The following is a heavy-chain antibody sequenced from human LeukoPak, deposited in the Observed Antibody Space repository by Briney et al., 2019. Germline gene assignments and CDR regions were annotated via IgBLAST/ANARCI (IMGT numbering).Heavy chain of an antibody. CDR1: GGSISSSSYY. Sequence: PSETLSLTCTVSGGSISSSSYYWGWIRQPRGKRLEWIGSIYYSGSTYYNPSLKSRVTISVDTSKNQFSLKLSSVTAADTAVYYCASQLDCSGGSCSYYFDYWGQGTLVTVSS. CDR2: IYYSGST. V-gene: IGHV4-39*07. D-gene: IGHD2-15*01. CDR3: ASQLDCSGGSCSYYFDY. J-gene: IGHJ4*02.